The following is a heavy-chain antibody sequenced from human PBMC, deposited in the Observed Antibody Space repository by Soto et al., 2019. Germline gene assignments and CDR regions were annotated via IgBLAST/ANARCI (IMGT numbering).Heavy chain of an antibody. V-gene: IGHV1-8*01. CDR1: GYTFTSYD. CDR3: ARGRVGTIFGVAIAQLYYYNYIDV. D-gene: IGHD3-3*01. J-gene: IGHJ6*03. CDR2: MNPNSGNT. Sequence: ASVKVSCKASGYTFTSYDINWVRQATGQGLEWMGWMNPNSGNTGYAQKFQGRVTMTRNTSISTAYMELSSLRSEDTAVYYCARGRVGTIFGVAIAQLYYYNYIDVWGKGTTVTVSS.